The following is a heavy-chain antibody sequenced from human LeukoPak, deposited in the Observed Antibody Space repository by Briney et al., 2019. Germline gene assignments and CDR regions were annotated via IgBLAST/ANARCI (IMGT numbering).Heavy chain of an antibody. D-gene: IGHD6-19*01. CDR3: ARGGLRVWYSSGWHWFDP. CDR1: GGSFSGYY. V-gene: IGHV4-34*01. J-gene: IGHJ5*02. Sequence: SETLSLTCAVYGGSFSGYYWSWIRQPPGKGLERIGEINHSGSTNYNPSLKSRVTISVDTSKNQFSLKLSSVTAADTAVYYCARGGLRVWYSSGWHWFDPWGQGTLVTVSS. CDR2: INHSGST.